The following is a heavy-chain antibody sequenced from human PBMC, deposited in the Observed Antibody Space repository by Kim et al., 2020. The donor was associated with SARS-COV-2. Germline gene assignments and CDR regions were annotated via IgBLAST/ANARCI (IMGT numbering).Heavy chain of an antibody. D-gene: IGHD1-7*01. V-gene: IGHV3-9*01. CDR3: ARGRAPAVVASGTPDY. CDR2: ISWSTESA. CDR1: GFRFDNYA. J-gene: IGHJ4*01. Sequence: GGSLRLSCAGSGFRFDNYAMHWVRQVPGKGLEWVSGISWSTESAHYADVVKGRFAIFRDNAKNTVFLQINSLTPEDTALYFCARGRAPAVVASGTPDYWG.